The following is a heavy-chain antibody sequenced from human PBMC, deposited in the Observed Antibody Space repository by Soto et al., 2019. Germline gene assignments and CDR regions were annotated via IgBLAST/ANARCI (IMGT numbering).Heavy chain of an antibody. V-gene: IGHV4-30-2*01. Sequence: QLQLQESGSGLVKPSQTLSLTCAVSGGSISSGGYSWSWIRQPPGKGLEWIGYIYHSGSTYYSPSLKGRVTISVDRSNNQFSLKLSSVTAADTAVYYCAAGGGLPRYYWGQGTLVTVSS. J-gene: IGHJ4*02. CDR3: AAGGGLPRYY. CDR1: GGSISSGGYS. D-gene: IGHD5-12*01. CDR2: IYHSGST.